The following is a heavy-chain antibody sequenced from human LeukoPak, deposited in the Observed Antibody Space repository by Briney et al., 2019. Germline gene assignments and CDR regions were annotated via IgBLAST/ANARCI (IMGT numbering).Heavy chain of an antibody. Sequence: SETLSLTCTVSGGSISGDYWSWIRQSPGKGLEWIGYIYYTGSTNYNPSLKSRITISVDMSKNQFSLNLRSVTAADTAVYCCARTRPSGSADYWGQGTLVTVSS. V-gene: IGHV4-59*01. D-gene: IGHD3-10*01. CDR3: ARTRPSGSADY. J-gene: IGHJ4*02. CDR1: GGSISGDY. CDR2: IYYTGST.